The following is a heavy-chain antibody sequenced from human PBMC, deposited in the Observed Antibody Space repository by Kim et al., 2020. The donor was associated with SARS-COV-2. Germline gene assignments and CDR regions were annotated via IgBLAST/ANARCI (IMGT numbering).Heavy chain of an antibody. V-gene: IGHV4-4*02. J-gene: IGHJ4*02. CDR2: IYHSGST. D-gene: IGHD6-19*01. CDR1: GGSISSSNW. CDR3: ARRTLITYSSGWDLYDY. Sequence: SETLSLTCAVSGGSISSSNWWSWVRQPPGKGLEWIGEIYHSGSTNYNPSLKSRVTISVDKSKNQFSLKLSSVTAADTAVYYCARRTLITYSSGWDLYDYWGQGTLVTVSS.